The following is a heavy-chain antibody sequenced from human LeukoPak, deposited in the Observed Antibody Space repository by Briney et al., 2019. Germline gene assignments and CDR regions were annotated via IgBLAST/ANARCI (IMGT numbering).Heavy chain of an antibody. CDR3: ARALDYYGSGSQLL. D-gene: IGHD3-10*01. V-gene: IGHV3-11*01. CDR2: ISSSGTNI. CDR1: GFTFSDSY. Sequence: GGSLRLSCAASGFTFSDSYMSWIRQAPGKGLEWVSYISSSGTNIYYTDSVKGRFTISRDNAKNSLYLQMNSLRAEDTAVYYCARALDYYGSGSQLLWGQGTLVTVSS. J-gene: IGHJ4*02.